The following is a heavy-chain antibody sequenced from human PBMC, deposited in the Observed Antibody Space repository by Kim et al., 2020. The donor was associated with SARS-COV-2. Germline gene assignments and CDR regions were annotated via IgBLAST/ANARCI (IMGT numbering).Heavy chain of an antibody. CDR3: ARDYRGNSAFGY. CDR2: IYYSGST. CDR1: GASFNSYY. Sequence: SETLSLTCSVSGASFNSYYWSWIRHPPGKGLEWIGYIYYSGSTNYNPPLKSRVTISVDTSMKQFSLKLTSVTAADTAVYYCARDYRGNSAFGYWGQGTLVTVSS. J-gene: IGHJ4*02. D-gene: IGHD1-1*01. V-gene: IGHV4-59*01.